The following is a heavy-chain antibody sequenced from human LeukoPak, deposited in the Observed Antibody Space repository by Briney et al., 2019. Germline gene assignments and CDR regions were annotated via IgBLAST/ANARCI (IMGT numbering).Heavy chain of an antibody. J-gene: IGHJ6*03. CDR2: IDHSGST. CDR3: VREVWVSESKGGSWYMDV. V-gene: IGHV4-38-2*02. CDR1: GSSITGVYY. D-gene: IGHD3-16*01. Sequence: SETLSLTCAVSGSSITGVYYWGWIRQPPGKGLEGIGCIDHSGSTYYNPSPTSRATISVDTSNSQFSLKLSSVTAADTAVYYCVREVWVSESKGGSWYMDVWGKGTTVTVSS.